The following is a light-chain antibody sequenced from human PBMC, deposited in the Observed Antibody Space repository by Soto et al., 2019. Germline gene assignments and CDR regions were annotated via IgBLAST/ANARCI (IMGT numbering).Light chain of an antibody. Sequence: EIGLTQSRATLSLSPGERAARSCRASQSVSSYLAWYQQKPGQAPRLLIYDASNRATGIPARFSGSGSGTDFTLTINSLEPEDSAVYYCQQRSNWPSITFGQGTRLEIK. CDR2: DAS. CDR3: QQRSNWPSIT. V-gene: IGKV3-11*01. CDR1: QSVSSY. J-gene: IGKJ5*01.